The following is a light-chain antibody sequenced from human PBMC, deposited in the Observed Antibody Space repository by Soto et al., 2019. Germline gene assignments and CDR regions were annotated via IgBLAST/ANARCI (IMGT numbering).Light chain of an antibody. CDR3: QQSYSNTYT. CDR2: AAS. V-gene: IGKV1-39*01. CDR1: QSISSY. J-gene: IGKJ2*01. Sequence: DIQMTQSPSSLSASVGDRVTITCRASQSISSYLNWYQQKPGKAPKLLIYAASSLQSGVPSRFSGSGSGTDFTLTISSLQPEDFATYYCQQSYSNTYTFGQGTK.